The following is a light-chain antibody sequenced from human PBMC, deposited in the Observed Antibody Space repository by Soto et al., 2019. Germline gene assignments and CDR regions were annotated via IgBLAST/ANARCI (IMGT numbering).Light chain of an antibody. CDR2: SAS. J-gene: IGKJ4*01. CDR1: QDISRT. Sequence: DIEMTQSPSSLSASVGDRVTITCRASQDISRTVVWYQQKPGKVPKLLIDSASNFPSGVPVRFSGSRSGTDFTLTISSLQPEDVATYYCQNYDNFSLTFGGGTKVEI. V-gene: IGKV1-27*01. CDR3: QNYDNFSLT.